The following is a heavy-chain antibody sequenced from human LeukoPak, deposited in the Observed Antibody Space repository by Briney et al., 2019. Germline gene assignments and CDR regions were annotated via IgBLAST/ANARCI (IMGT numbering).Heavy chain of an antibody. V-gene: IGHV4-61*01. J-gene: IGHJ4*02. CDR1: GGSISSSNW. D-gene: IGHD6-19*01. Sequence: SETLSLTCAVSGGSISSSNWWSWLRQPPGKGPEWIGYIYYSGNTNYNPSLKSRVTISVDTSKKQFSLKLSSVTAADTAVYYCARGAGWYNYWGQGTLVAVSS. CDR3: ARGAGWYNY. CDR2: IYYSGNT.